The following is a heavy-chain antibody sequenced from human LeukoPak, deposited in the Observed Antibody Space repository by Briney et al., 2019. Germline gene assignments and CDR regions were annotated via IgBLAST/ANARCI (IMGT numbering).Heavy chain of an antibody. CDR3: ARESSGSSSSFDY. CDR2: IKQDGSEK. Sequence: GGSLRLSCAASGFTFSSYWMSWVRQAPGKGLEWVANIKQDGSEKYYVDSVKGRYTISRDNAKNSLYLQMNSLRAEDTAVYYCARESSGSSSSFDYWGQGTLVTVSS. CDR1: GFTFSSYW. J-gene: IGHJ4*02. D-gene: IGHD6-6*01. V-gene: IGHV3-7*01.